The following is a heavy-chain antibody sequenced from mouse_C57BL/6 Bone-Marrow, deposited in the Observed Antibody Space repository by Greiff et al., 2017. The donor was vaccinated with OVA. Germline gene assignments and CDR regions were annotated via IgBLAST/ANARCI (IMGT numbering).Heavy chain of an antibody. V-gene: IGHV1-59*01. CDR2: IDPSDSYT. Sequence: QVQLKQPGAELVRPGTSVKLSCKASGYTFTSYWMHWVKQRPGQGLEWIGVIDPSDSYTNYNQKFKGKATLTVDTSSSTAYMQLSSLTSEDSAVYYCAREDYYGSSDAMDYWGQGTSVTVSS. CDR1: GYTFTSYW. CDR3: AREDYYGSSDAMDY. D-gene: IGHD1-1*01. J-gene: IGHJ4*01.